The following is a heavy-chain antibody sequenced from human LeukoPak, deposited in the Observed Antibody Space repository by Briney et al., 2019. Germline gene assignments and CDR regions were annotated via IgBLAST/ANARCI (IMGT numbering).Heavy chain of an antibody. CDR1: DGSFSGYY. D-gene: IGHD3-10*01. J-gene: IGHJ4*02. V-gene: IGHV4-34*01. CDR2: INHSGST. Sequence: SETLSLTCAVYDGSFSGYYWSWIRQPPGKGLEWIGEINHSGSTNYNPSLKSRVTISVDTSKNQFSLKLSSVTAADTAVYYCAIFPPGRLRTPFDYWGQGTLVTVSS. CDR3: AIFPPGRLRTPFDY.